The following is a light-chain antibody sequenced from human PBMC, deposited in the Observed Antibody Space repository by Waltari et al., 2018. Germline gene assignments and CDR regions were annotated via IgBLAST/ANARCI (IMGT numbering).Light chain of an antibody. CDR3: QKYGTLPAT. CDR2: DAN. J-gene: IGKJ1*01. V-gene: IGKV3-20*01. CDR1: QSISRF. Sequence: DIFLTQSPGTLSLSPGEGATLSCRASQSISRFLGWYQQKPGQAPRILIYDANTRATGIPDRFSGSGSGTDFSLTISRLEPEDVAVYYCQKYGTLPATFVQGTKVEIK.